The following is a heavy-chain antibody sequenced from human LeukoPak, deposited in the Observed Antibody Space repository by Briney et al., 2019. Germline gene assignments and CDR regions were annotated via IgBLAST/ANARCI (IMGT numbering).Heavy chain of an antibody. CDR2: INHSGST. J-gene: IGHJ4*02. D-gene: IGHD3-10*01. CDR3: ARENNYYGSGTYYPSPFDY. CDR1: GGSISSSSYY. Sequence: SETLSLTCTVSGGSISSSSYYWSWIRQPPGKGLEWIGEINHSGSTNYNPSLKSRVTISVDTSKNQFSLKLSSVTAADTAVYYCARENNYYGSGTYYPSPFDYWGQGTLVTVSS. V-gene: IGHV4-39*07.